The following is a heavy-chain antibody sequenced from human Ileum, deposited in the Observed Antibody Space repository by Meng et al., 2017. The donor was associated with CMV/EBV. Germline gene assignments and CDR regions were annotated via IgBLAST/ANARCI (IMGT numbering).Heavy chain of an antibody. D-gene: IGHD2-2*01. CDR1: GFTFSNYW. CDR3: ARGRQPARYGGFDY. CDR2: INQDGSGE. Sequence: GESLKISCAASGFTFSNYWMSWVRQAPGKGLEWVANINQDGSGEYYVDSVKGRFTISRDNAKNSLYLQMNSLRTEDTAVYYCARGRQPARYGGFDYWGQGPVVTVSS. V-gene: IGHV3-7*01. J-gene: IGHJ4*02.